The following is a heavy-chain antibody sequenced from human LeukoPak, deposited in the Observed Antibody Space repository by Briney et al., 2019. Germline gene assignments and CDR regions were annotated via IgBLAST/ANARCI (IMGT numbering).Heavy chain of an antibody. CDR2: IYYSGST. V-gene: IGHV4-59*12. CDR3: ARGGSWQGY. CDR1: GGSISSYY. D-gene: IGHD2-15*01. Sequence: SETLSLTCTVSGGSISSYYWSWIRQPPGKGLEWIGYIYYSGSTNYNPSLKSRVTISVDTSKNQFSLKLSSVTAADTAVYYCARGGSWQGYWGQGTLVTVSS. J-gene: IGHJ4*02.